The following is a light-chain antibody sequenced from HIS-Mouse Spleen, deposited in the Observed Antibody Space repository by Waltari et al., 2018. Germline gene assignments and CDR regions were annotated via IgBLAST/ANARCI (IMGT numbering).Light chain of an antibody. CDR2: DDS. CDR3: SSYTSSSTLV. J-gene: IGLJ2*01. Sequence: SYVLTQPPSVSVAPGKTARITCGGNNIGSESVHWYQQKPGQAPVLVVYDDSDRPSGIPERFSGSNSGNTATLTISGLQAEDEADYYCSSYTSSSTLVFGGGTKLTVL. V-gene: IGLV3-21*03. CDR1: NIGSES.